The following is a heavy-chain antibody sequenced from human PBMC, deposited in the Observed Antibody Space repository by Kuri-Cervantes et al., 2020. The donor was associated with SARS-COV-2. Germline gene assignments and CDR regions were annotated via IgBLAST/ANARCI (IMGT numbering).Heavy chain of an antibody. J-gene: IGHJ4*02. Sequence: GGFLRLSCEGSGYSFTYYWIGWVRQMPGKGLEWMGLIYPAGSDTRYSPSFQGQVTISADKSIGTAYLQFSSLRASDSAIYYCARLQYGDYTGPLRIFFDYWGQGTLVTVSS. CDR1: GYSFTYYW. D-gene: IGHD4-17*01. CDR2: IYPAGSDT. CDR3: ARLQYGDYTGPLRIFFDY. V-gene: IGHV5-51*01.